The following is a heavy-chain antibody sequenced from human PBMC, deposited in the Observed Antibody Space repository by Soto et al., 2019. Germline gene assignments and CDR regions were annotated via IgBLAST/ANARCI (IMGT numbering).Heavy chain of an antibody. D-gene: IGHD6-13*01. V-gene: IGHV3-23*01. CDR3: AKLSSPINDLAEPGPDY. J-gene: IGHJ4*02. CDR2: VSRRGVNT. Sequence: GGSLRLSCVVSEFIFSSFALSWVRLAPGKGLEWVAAVSRRGVNTYYADSVKGRFTISRENAKNTLYLQMNNLRAEDTAVYYCAKLSSPINDLAEPGPDYWGQGTLVTVS. CDR1: EFIFSSFA.